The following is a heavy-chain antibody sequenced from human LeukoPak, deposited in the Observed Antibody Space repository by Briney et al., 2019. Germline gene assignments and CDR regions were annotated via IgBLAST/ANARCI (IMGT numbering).Heavy chain of an antibody. J-gene: IGHJ5*02. CDR2: INPNSGGT. CDR3: ASPCSHCSRTSTWFDP. CDR1: GYTFTHSY. D-gene: IGHD2-2*01. V-gene: IGHV1-2*02. Sequence: GASVKVSCKTSGYTFTHSYIHWVRQAPGQGLEWMGWINPNSGGTHYAQKFQGRVTITRDTSNSTAYMEVSSLRSDDTAVYYCASPCSHCSRTSTWFDPWGQGTLVTVAS.